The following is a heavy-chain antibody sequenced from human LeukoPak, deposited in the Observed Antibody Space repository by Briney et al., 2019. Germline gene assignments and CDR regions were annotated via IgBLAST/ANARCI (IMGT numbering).Heavy chain of an antibody. V-gene: IGHV4-39*01. CDR1: GGSISSSSYY. D-gene: IGHD6-19*01. Sequence: SETLSLTCTVSGGSISSSSYYWGWIRQSPGKGLEWIGSIYYSGSTYYNPSLKSRVTISVDTSKNQFSLKLGSVTAADTAVYYCARHEYSSGWYYFDYWGQGTLVTVSS. CDR3: ARHEYSSGWYYFDY. CDR2: IYYSGST. J-gene: IGHJ4*02.